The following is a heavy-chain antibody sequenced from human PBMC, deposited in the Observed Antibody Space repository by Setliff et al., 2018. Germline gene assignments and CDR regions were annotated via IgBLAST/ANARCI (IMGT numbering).Heavy chain of an antibody. CDR1: GYTFTGYY. J-gene: IGHJ4*02. CDR2: INPNSGGT. D-gene: IGHD6-19*01. CDR3: ARSWKAGALNHFDY. Sequence: ASVKVSCKASGYTFTGYYMHWVRQAPGQGLEWMGWINPNSGGTNPAQKFQGRVTMTRDTSISTAYMELSSLRSDDTAVYYCARSWKAGALNHFDYWGQGSLVTVSS. V-gene: IGHV1-2*02.